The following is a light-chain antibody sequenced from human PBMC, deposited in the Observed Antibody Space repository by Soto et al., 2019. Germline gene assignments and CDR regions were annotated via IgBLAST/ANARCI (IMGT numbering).Light chain of an antibody. CDR2: DVS. CDR1: SSDVGGYDH. CDR3: SSYTSKDTLV. Sequence: QSALTQPASVSGSPGQSITISCTGTSSDVGGYDHVSWYQQHPGKAPKPIIYDVSIRPSGVSNRFSGSKSGNTASLAVSGLQAEDEADYYCSSYTSKDTLVFGGGTKVTVL. V-gene: IGLV2-14*03. J-gene: IGLJ3*02.